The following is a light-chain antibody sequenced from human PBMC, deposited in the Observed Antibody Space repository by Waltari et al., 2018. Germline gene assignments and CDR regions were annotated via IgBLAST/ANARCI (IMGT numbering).Light chain of an antibody. CDR3: CSYAGSSTSP. Sequence: QSALTQPASVSGSPGQSITISCPGTSSDVGSYNLVSWYQQHPGKAPKLMIYEGSKRPSGVSNRFSGSKSGNTASLTISGLQAEDEADYYCCSYAGSSTSPFGGGTKLTVL. J-gene: IGLJ2*01. CDR1: SSDVGSYNL. CDR2: EGS. V-gene: IGLV2-23*01.